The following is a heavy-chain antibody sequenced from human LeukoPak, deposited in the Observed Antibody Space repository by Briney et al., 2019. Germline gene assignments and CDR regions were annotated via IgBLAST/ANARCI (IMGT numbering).Heavy chain of an antibody. CDR2: ISGSGGST. Sequence: GGTLRLSCAASGFTFSSYGMSWVRQAPGKGLEWVSAISGSGGSTYYADSVKGRFTISRDNAKNSLYLQMNSLSAEDTAVYYCARGASNSGSYYNWFDPWGQGTLVSVSS. J-gene: IGHJ5*02. CDR1: GFTFSSYG. V-gene: IGHV3-23*01. CDR3: ARGASNSGSYYNWFDP. D-gene: IGHD1-26*01.